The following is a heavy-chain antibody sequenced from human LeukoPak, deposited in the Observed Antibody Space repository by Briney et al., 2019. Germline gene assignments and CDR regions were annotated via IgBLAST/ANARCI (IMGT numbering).Heavy chain of an antibody. Sequence: PGGSLRLSCAASGFTFSSYEMNWVRQAPGKGLEWVSTIRGSGGGTYYADSVKGRFTISRDNSKNTLYLQMNSLRDEDTALYYCAKAGIGVVGYFDYWGQGTLVTVSS. CDR2: IRGSGGGT. CDR1: GFTFSSYE. J-gene: IGHJ4*02. D-gene: IGHD6-19*01. V-gene: IGHV3-23*01. CDR3: AKAGIGVVGYFDY.